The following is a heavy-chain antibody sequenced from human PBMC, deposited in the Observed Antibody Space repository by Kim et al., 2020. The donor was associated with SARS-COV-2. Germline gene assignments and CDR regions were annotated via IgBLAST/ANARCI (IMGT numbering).Heavy chain of an antibody. Sequence: SQKFQGRVTITRDTSAGTAYMELSSLRSEDTAVYYCASSRGNPTSDWFDPWGQGTLVTVSS. CDR3: ASSRGNPTSDWFDP. D-gene: IGHD6-6*01. V-gene: IGHV1-3*01. J-gene: IGHJ5*02.